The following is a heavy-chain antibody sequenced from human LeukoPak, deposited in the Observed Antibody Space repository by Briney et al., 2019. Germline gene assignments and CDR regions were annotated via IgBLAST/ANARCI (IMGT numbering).Heavy chain of an antibody. Sequence: ASVKVSCKASGYTFTGYYMHWVRQAPGQGLEWMGWINPNSGGTNYAQKFQGRVTMTRDTSISTAYMGLSRLRSDDTAVYYCALQSGGQLLPNNWFDPWGQGTLVTVSS. CDR2: INPNSGGT. CDR1: GYTFTGYY. CDR3: ALQSGGQLLPNNWFDP. V-gene: IGHV1-2*02. J-gene: IGHJ5*02. D-gene: IGHD2-15*01.